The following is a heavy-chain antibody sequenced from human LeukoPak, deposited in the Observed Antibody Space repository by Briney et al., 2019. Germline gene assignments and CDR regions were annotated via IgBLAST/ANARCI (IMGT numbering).Heavy chain of an antibody. CDR3: ARDGRDIVVVPAARYFDL. D-gene: IGHD2-2*01. V-gene: IGHV4-4*07. CDR2: IYTSGTI. J-gene: IGHJ2*01. CDR1: GGSISSYY. Sequence: SSETLSLTCTVSGGSISSYYWSWIRQPPGKGLEWIGRIYTSGTINYNPSLKSRVTMSVDTSKNQFSLKLSSVTAADTAVYYCARDGRDIVVVPAARYFDLWGRGTLVTVSS.